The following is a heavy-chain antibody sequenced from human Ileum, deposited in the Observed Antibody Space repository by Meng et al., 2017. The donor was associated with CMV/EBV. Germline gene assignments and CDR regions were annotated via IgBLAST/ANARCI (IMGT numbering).Heavy chain of an antibody. Sequence: FTFPPHAMSWVRQASGEGLVWVSAISNGGGNTYYADSVKGRFTISRDNSKNILYLQMNSLRAEDTAIYYCVKSHCTDNNCHGGYFENWGQGALVTVSS. J-gene: IGHJ4*02. CDR1: FTFPPHA. V-gene: IGHV3-23*01. D-gene: IGHD1-1*01. CDR3: VKSHCTDNNCHGGYFEN. CDR2: ISNGGGNT.